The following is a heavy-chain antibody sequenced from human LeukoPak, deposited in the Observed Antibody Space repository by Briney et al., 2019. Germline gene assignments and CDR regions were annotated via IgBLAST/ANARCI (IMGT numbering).Heavy chain of an antibody. CDR3: VRWGVEAGMDY. D-gene: IGHD3-10*01. V-gene: IGHV3-66*01. J-gene: IGHJ4*02. Sequence: QPGGSLRLSCEASGFTVSSNYMNWVRQAPGKGLEWVSVIYSGGSTYYADSVKGRFIISRDNAKKSMTLQMNSLRGEETAVYKCVRWGVEAGMDYWGQGTLVTVSS. CDR1: GFTVSSNY. CDR2: IYSGGST.